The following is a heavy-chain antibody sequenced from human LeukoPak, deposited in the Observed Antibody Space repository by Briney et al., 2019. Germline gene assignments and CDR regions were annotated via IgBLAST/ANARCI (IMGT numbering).Heavy chain of an antibody. Sequence: GGSLRLSCAASGFTVSSNYMSWVRQAPGKGLEWVSVIYSGGSTYYADSVKGRFTISRDNSKNTLYLQMNSLRAEDTAVYYCVGLVVPGWFDPWGQGTLVTVSS. CDR1: GFTVSSNY. CDR2: IYSGGST. D-gene: IGHD2-15*01. CDR3: VGLVVPGWFDP. V-gene: IGHV3-66*01. J-gene: IGHJ5*02.